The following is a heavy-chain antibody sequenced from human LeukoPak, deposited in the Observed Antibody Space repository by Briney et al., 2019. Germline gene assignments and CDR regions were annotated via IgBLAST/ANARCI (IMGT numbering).Heavy chain of an antibody. D-gene: IGHD3-10*01. J-gene: IGHJ6*03. CDR2: IYYSGST. CDR3: ARGRSSMVRGYYYYYMDV. V-gene: IGHV4-59*01. Sequence: SETLSLTCAVYGGSFSGYYWSWIRQPPGKGLEWIGYIYYSGSTNYNPSLESRVTISVDTSKNQFSLKLSSVTAADTAVYYCARGRSSMVRGYYYYYMDVWGKGTTVTISS. CDR1: GGSFSGYY.